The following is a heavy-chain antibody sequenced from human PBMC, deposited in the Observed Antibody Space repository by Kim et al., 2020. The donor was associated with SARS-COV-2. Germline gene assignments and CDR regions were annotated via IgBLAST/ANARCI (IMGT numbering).Heavy chain of an antibody. D-gene: IGHD6-13*01. J-gene: IGHJ4*02. CDR2: IKQDGTEK. CDR1: GFTLSTYW. CDR3: ARETGTWYIRYVDY. V-gene: IGHV3-7*01. Sequence: GGSLRLSCAASGFTLSTYWMSWVRQAPGKGLEWVASIKQDGTEKYYVDSVKGRFIISRDNAKNSLYLQMNSLRAEDTAMYYCARETGTWYIRYVDYSGEGHLVTVSS.